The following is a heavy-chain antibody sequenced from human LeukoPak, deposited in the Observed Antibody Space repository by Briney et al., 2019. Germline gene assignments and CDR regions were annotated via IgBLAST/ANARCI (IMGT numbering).Heavy chain of an antibody. D-gene: IGHD2-2*01. Sequence: GGSLRLSCAASGFTFSSYSMNWVRQAPGKGLEWVSYISSSSSTIDYADSVKGRFTISRDNAKNSLYLQMNSLRAEDTAVYYCARDPRSSTSYQYYYMDVWGKGTTVTVSS. CDR2: ISSSSSTI. CDR3: ARDPRSSTSYQYYYMDV. CDR1: GFTFSSYS. J-gene: IGHJ6*03. V-gene: IGHV3-48*01.